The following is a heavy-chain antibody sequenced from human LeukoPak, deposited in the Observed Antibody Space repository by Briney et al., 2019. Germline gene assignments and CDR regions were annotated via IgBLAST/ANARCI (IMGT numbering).Heavy chain of an antibody. D-gene: IGHD6-13*01. J-gene: IGHJ1*01. V-gene: IGHV1-2*02. CDR1: RYTFTGYY. CDR3: ARAVAAAGTGAEYFQH. Sequence: ASVKVSCKASRYTFTGYYIHWVRQAPGQGLEWMRWINPNSGGTNYAQKFQGRVTMTRDTSINTAYMELSRLRSDDTAVYYCARAVAAAGTGAEYFQHWGQGTLVTVSS. CDR2: INPNSGGT.